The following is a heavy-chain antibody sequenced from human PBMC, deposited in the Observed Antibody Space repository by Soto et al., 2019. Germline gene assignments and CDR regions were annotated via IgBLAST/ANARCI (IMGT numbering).Heavy chain of an antibody. D-gene: IGHD5-12*01. J-gene: IGHJ6*03. CDR2: ISWNSGSI. CDR1: GFTFDDYA. V-gene: IGHV3-9*01. Sequence: GGSLRLSCTASGFTFDDYAMHWVRQAPGKGLEWVSGISWNSGSIDYADSVKGRFTISRDNAKNSLYLQMNSLRAEDTALYYCAKHTVDIVATNYYMDVWGKGTTVTVSS. CDR3: AKHTVDIVATNYYMDV.